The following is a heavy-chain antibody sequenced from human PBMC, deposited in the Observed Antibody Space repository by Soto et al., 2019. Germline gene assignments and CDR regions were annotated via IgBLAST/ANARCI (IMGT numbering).Heavy chain of an antibody. Sequence: SETLSLTCTASGGSISRSTYYWGWIRQSPGKGLEWIGSIYYSGSTYYRPSLKSRVTISVDTSKNQFSLKLSSVTAADTAVYYCARQVPAAIRLGWFDPWGQGTLVTVSS. CDR1: GGSISRSTYY. CDR3: ARQVPAAIRLGWFDP. CDR2: IYYSGST. J-gene: IGHJ5*02. V-gene: IGHV4-39*01. D-gene: IGHD2-2*02.